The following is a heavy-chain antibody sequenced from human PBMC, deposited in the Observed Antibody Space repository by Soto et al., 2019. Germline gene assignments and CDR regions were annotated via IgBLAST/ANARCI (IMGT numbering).Heavy chain of an antibody. J-gene: IGHJ4*02. V-gene: IGHV3-23*01. D-gene: IGHD6-13*01. CDR2: ISGSGGST. Sequence: GGSLRLSCAASGFTFSSYAMSWVRQAPGKGLEWVSAISGSGGSTYYADSVKGRFTISRGNSKNTLYLQMNSLRAEDTAVYYCAKDIAAAGYFDYWGQGTLVTVSS. CDR1: GFTFSSYA. CDR3: AKDIAAAGYFDY.